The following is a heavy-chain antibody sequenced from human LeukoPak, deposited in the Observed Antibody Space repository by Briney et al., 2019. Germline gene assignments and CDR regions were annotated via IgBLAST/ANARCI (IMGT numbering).Heavy chain of an antibody. Sequence: PSETLSLTCALSGDSISTSSYYWGWIRQPPGKGLEWLGSIYYSGSTYYNPSLKSRVTISVDTSKNQFSLNLYSVTAADTAVFYCARSYYYDYRQIDYWGQGTLVTVSS. CDR3: ARSYYYDYRQIDY. J-gene: IGHJ4*02. CDR1: GDSISTSSYY. D-gene: IGHD3-22*01. CDR2: IYYSGST. V-gene: IGHV4-39*01.